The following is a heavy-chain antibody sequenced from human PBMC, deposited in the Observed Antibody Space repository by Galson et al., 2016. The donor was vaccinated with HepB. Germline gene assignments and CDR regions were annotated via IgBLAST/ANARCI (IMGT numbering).Heavy chain of an antibody. V-gene: IGHV3-7*01. J-gene: IGHJ4*02. Sequence: SLRLSCAASGFTFSNYWMAWIRQAPGKGLEWVVNIKQDGSEKYSVDSVKGRFTISRDNAKNSLYLQMNSLRAEDTAVYFCARIDYGTIIYWGQGTLVTVSS. CDR2: IKQDGSEK. CDR1: GFTFSNYW. D-gene: IGHD4-17*01. CDR3: ARIDYGTIIY.